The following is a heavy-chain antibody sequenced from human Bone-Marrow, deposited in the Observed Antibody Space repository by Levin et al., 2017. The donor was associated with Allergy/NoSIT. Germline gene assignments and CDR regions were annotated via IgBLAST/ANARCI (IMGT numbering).Heavy chain of an antibody. D-gene: IGHD3-9*01. J-gene: IGHJ5*02. CDR2: IIPIFGTA. CDR3: ARVYDILTGYYNNWFDP. CDR1: GGTFSSYA. V-gene: IGHV1-69*06. Sequence: GASVKVSCKASGGTFSSYAISWVRQAPGQGLEWMGGIIPIFGTANYAQKFQGRVTITADKSTSTAYMELSSLRSEDTAVYYCARVYDILTGYYNNWFDPWGQGTLVTVSS.